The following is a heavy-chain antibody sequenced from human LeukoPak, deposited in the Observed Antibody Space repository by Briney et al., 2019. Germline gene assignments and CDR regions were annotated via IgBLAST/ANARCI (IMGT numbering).Heavy chain of an antibody. CDR3: ARVFVYCSGGSCYWGWFDP. CDR2: IYHSGTT. J-gene: IGHJ5*02. CDR1: GYSISSGYY. D-gene: IGHD2-15*01. Sequence: SETLSLTCTVSGYSISSGYYWGWIRQTPGKGLEWVGSIYHSGTTYYNPSLKSRVTISVDTSKNQFSLKLSSVTAADTAMYYCARVFVYCSGGSCYWGWFDPWGQGTLVTVSS. V-gene: IGHV4-38-2*02.